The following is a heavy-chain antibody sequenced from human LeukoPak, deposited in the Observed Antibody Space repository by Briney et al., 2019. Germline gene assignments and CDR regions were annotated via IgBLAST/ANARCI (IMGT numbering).Heavy chain of an antibody. Sequence: GGSLRLSCAASGFTFSSYAMSWVRQAPGKGREWVSAISGSGGSTYYADSVKGRFTISRDNSKNTLYLQMNSLRAEDTAVYYCAKDEQHKYYYDSSGYYGYDYWGQGTLVTVSS. CDR1: GFTFSSYA. V-gene: IGHV3-23*01. D-gene: IGHD3-22*01. CDR3: AKDEQHKYYYDSSGYYGYDY. J-gene: IGHJ4*02. CDR2: ISGSGGST.